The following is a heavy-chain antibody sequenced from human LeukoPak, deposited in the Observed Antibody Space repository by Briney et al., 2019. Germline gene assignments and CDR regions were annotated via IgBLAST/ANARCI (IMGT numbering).Heavy chain of an antibody. J-gene: IGHJ4*02. CDR1: GYTLTSYD. D-gene: IGHD3-10*01. V-gene: IGHV1-8*01. CDR2: MNPNSGNT. Sequence: ASVKVSCKASGYTLTSYDINWMRQATGQGLEWMGWMNPNSGNTGYAQKFQGRVTMTRNTSISTAYMELSSLRSEDTAVYYCARGPEYGSGSTYFDYWGQGTLVTVSS. CDR3: ARGPEYGSGSTYFDY.